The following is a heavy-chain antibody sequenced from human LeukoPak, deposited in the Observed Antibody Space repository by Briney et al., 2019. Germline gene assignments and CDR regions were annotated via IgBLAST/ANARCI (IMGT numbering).Heavy chain of an antibody. CDR2: IKSKTDGGTT. CDR1: GFTFSNAW. Sequence: GGSLRLSCAASGFTFSNAWMSWVRQAPGKGLEWVGRIKSKTDGGTTDYAVPVKGRFTISRDDSKNALYLQMNSLKTEDTAVYYCTTDFFTVVGFQWLATDPGYWGQGTLVTVSS. CDR3: TTDFFTVVGFQWLATDPGY. J-gene: IGHJ4*02. V-gene: IGHV3-15*01. D-gene: IGHD6-19*01.